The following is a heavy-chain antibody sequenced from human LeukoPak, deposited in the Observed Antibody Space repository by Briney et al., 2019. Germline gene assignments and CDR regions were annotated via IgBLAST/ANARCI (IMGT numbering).Heavy chain of an antibody. J-gene: IGHJ4*02. Sequence: ASVKVSCKASGYTVTGYYMHWVRQSPGQGLEWMGWINPNSGGTNYAQKFQGRVTMTRDTSISTAYMELSRLRSDDTAVYYCARDKRIQLWLTNYWGQGTLVTVSS. D-gene: IGHD5-18*01. CDR2: INPNSGGT. V-gene: IGHV1-2*02. CDR3: ARDKRIQLWLTNY. CDR1: GYTVTGYY.